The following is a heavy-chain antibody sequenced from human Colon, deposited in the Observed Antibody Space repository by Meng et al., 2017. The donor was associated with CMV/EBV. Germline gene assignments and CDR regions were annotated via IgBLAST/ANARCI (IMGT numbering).Heavy chain of an antibody. CDR2: SYYTGST. J-gene: IGHJ4*01. CDR1: GEPFSGYY. D-gene: IGHD2-2*01. CDR3: ARATKSSCWEVLDY. V-gene: IGHV4-34*01. Sequence: QVECHQWGAGLLYPSAPRSLPCAVYGEPFSGYYWTCIPQPPGRGLEWIGESYYTGSTNYSPSLKSRVTISLDTSKNQFSLKLNSVTAADTAVYYCARATKSSCWEVLDYWGHGTLVTVSS.